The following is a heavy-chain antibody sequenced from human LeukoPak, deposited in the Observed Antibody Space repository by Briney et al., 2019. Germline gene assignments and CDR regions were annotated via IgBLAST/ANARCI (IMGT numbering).Heavy chain of an antibody. D-gene: IGHD2-8*01. CDR1: GFTLSNAW. J-gene: IGHJ4*02. V-gene: IGHV3-15*01. CDR3: CNLLEIVLIPPFDY. CDR2: IKRKTDGGKT. Sequence: PGGSLRLSCAASGFTLSNAWMSWVRQAPGKGLEWVGRIKRKTDGGKTDYAAPVRGRFTISNDDSKNTLYLQMYRRKTEDTAVYYCCNLLEIVLIPPFDYWGRGTLVTVS.